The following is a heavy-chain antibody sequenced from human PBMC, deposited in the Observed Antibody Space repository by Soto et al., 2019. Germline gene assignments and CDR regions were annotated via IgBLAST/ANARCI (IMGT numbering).Heavy chain of an antibody. CDR2: ISYDGSNK. D-gene: IGHD4-17*01. CDR3: AKELGGDYVAFDI. CDR1: GFTFSSYG. Sequence: QVQLVESGGGVVQPGRSLRLSCAASGFTFSSYGMHWVRQAPGKGLEWVAVISYDGSNKYYADSVKGRFTISRDNSKNTLYLQMNSLRAEDTAVYYCAKELGGDYVAFDIWGQGTMVTVSS. V-gene: IGHV3-30*18. J-gene: IGHJ3*02.